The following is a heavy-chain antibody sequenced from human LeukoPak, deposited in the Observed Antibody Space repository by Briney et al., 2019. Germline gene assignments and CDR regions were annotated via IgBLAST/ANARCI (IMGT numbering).Heavy chain of an antibody. D-gene: IGHD4-23*01. V-gene: IGHV3-7*03. Sequence: PGGSLRLSCAASGFTFSSYWMSWVRQAPGKGLEWVADVKQDGSDKNYVDSVKGRFTISRDNSKNTLYLQMNSLRAEDTAVYYCASYGGPSGQFDYWGQGTLVTVSS. CDR3: ASYGGPSGQFDY. CDR2: VKQDGSDK. CDR1: GFTFSSYW. J-gene: IGHJ4*02.